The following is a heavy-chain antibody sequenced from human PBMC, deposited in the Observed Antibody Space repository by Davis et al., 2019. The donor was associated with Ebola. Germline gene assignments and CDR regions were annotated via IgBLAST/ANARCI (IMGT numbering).Heavy chain of an antibody. V-gene: IGHV1-18*01. D-gene: IGHD4-17*01. Sequence: ASVKVSCKASGYTFTSYGISWVRQAPGQGLEWMGWISAYNGNTNYAQKLQGRVTMTTDTSTSTAYMELRSLRAEDTAVYYCARLQTTMTTGWFDPWGQGTLVTVSS. CDR2: ISAYNGNT. CDR3: ARLQTTMTTGWFDP. J-gene: IGHJ5*02. CDR1: GYTFTSYG.